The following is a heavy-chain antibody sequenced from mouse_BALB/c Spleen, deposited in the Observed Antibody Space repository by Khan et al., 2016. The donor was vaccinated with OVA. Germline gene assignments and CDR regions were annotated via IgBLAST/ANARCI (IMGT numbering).Heavy chain of an antibody. D-gene: IGHD2-14*01. CDR1: GYTFTSYW. J-gene: IGHJ3*01. Sequence: QVRLQQSGPELVRPGTSVKVSCKASGYTFTSYWMNWVKQRPGQGLEWVGMIDPSNSETNLNKKFKDKATLSEDKSSNTAYMQLSGLTSEDSAVXYCARSGYSAFADWGQGTLVTVSA. CDR3: ARSGYSAFAD. CDR2: IDPSNSET. V-gene: IGHV1-74*01.